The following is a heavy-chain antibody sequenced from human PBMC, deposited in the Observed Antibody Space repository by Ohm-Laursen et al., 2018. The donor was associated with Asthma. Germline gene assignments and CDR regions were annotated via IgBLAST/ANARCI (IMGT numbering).Heavy chain of an antibody. V-gene: IGHV3-33*01. CDR2: IWYDGSNK. Sequence: SLRLSCAAPGFTFSSYGMHWVRQAPGKGLEWVAVIWYDGSNKYYADSVKGRFTISRDNSKNTLYLQMNSLRAEDTAVYYCARDVMEWYLPAFDFWGQGTLVTVSS. CDR1: GFTFSSYG. CDR3: ARDVMEWYLPAFDF. J-gene: IGHJ4*02. D-gene: IGHD3-3*01.